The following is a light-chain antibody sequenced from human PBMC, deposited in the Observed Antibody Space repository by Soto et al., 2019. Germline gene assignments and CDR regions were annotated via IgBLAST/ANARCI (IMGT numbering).Light chain of an antibody. V-gene: IGLV2-11*01. CDR1: SSDVGAYDH. CDR3: CSFAAMSGDV. J-gene: IGLJ1*01. CDR2: DVN. Sequence: QSALTQPRSVSGSPGQSVTISCTGTSSDVGAYDHVSWYQQHPDKAPKLMIHDVNQRPSGVPDRLPGSKSGNTASLTISGLQAEDEADYHCCSFAAMSGDVFGTGTKLTVL.